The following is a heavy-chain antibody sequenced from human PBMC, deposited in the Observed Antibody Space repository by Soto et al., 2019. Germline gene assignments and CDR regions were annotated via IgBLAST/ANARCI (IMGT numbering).Heavy chain of an antibody. CDR3: AKVSSSWYAGFFDL. CDR2: LSDSGGSI. CDR1: GVTFSRHA. J-gene: IGHJ4*02. D-gene: IGHD6-13*01. Sequence: GGSLRLSCAASGVTFSRHAMTWVRQAPGKGLEWVSGLSDSGGSIYYADSVKGRFTISRDNSMNTLYLQMNTLRAEDTAIYYCAKVSSSWYAGFFDLWGQGTLVTAPQ. V-gene: IGHV3-23*01.